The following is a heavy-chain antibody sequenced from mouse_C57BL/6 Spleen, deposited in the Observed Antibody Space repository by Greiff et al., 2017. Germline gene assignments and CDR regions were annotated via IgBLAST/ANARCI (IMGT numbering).Heavy chain of an antibody. CDR2: INPSSGYT. J-gene: IGHJ2*01. V-gene: IGHV1-4*01. Sequence: VQLQQSGAELARPGASVKMSCKASGYTFTSYTMHWVKQRPGQGLEWIGYINPSSGYTKYNQKFKDKATLTADKSSSTSYMQLGSLTSEDSAVYYCARWGAGIDYWGQGTTLTVSS. CDR3: ARWGAGIDY. CDR1: GYTFTSYT.